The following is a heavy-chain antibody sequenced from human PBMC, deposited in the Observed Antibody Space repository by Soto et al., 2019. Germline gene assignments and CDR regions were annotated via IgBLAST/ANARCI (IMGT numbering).Heavy chain of an antibody. J-gene: IGHJ3*02. Sequence: PSETLSLTCTVSGFSISSYYWSWIRQPPGKGLEWIGYIYYSGSTNYNPSLKSRVTISVDTSKNQFSLKLSSVTAADTAVYYCARVWGGAFDIWGQGNFGHRLL. D-gene: IGHD3-10*01. CDR3: ARVWGGAFDI. CDR2: IYYSGST. CDR1: GFSISSYY. V-gene: IGHV4-59*01.